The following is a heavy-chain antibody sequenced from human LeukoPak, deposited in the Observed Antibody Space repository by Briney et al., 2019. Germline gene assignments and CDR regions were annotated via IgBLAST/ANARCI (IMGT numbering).Heavy chain of an antibody. Sequence: GGSLRLSCAASGFTFSSYMMNWVRQAPGKGLEWVSSINSGSTYTYYTESVKGRFAVSRDNAKNSLFLQMNSLRAEDTAIYYCARSLTTLTYEGYWGQGTLVTVSS. CDR2: INSGSTYT. V-gene: IGHV3-21*01. CDR1: GFTFSSYM. J-gene: IGHJ4*02. CDR3: ARSLTTLTYEGY. D-gene: IGHD1-1*01.